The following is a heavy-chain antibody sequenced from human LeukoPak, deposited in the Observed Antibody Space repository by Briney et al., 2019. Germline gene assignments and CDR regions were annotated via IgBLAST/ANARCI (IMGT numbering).Heavy chain of an antibody. CDR3: ARVSGGHSSGYYWRWFDP. CDR1: GGSFSGYY. CDR2: INHSGST. Sequence: SETLSLTCAVYGGSFSGYYWSWIRQPPGKGLEWIGEINHSGSTNYNPSLKSRVTISVDTSKNQFSLKLSSVTAADTAVYYCARVSGGHSSGYYWRWFDPWGQGTLVTVSS. D-gene: IGHD3-22*01. V-gene: IGHV4-34*01. J-gene: IGHJ5*02.